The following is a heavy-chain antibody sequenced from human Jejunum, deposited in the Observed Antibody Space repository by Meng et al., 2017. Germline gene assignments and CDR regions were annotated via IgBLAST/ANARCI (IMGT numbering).Heavy chain of an antibody. CDR3: AKDKYSSGWYFDY. V-gene: IGHV3-74*01. D-gene: IGHD6-19*01. J-gene: IGHJ4*02. Sequence: VQLVESGGAVVQPETSLRLSCAASGFTLRNYWMHWVRQAPGKGLVWVSRINSDGSTTNYADSVKGRFTISRDNSKNTLYLQMNSLRAEDTAVYYCAKDKYSSGWYFDYWGQGTLVTVSS. CDR1: GFTLRNYW. CDR2: INSDGSTT.